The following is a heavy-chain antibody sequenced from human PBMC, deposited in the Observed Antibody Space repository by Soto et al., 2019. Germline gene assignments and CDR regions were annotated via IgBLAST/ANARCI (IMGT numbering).Heavy chain of an antibody. CDR2: MNPNRGNT. Sequence: QVQLVQSGAEVKKPGASVKVSCKASGYTFTSYDINWVRQATGQGLEWMGWMNPNRGNTGYAQKFQGRVTMTTNTSITTAYMELSSLRSEDTAVYYCARDFFEWGNWFDPWGQGTLVTVSS. CDR3: ARDFFEWGNWFDP. D-gene: IGHD3-3*01. CDR1: GYTFTSYD. V-gene: IGHV1-8*01. J-gene: IGHJ5*02.